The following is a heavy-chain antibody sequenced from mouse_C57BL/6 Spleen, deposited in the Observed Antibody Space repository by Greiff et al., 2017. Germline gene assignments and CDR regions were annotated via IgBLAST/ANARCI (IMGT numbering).Heavy chain of an antibody. V-gene: IGHV5-4*03. Sequence: EVKVVESGGGLVKPGGSLKLSCAASGFTFSSYAMSWVRQTPEKRLEWVATISDGGSYTYYPDNVKGRFILSRDKAKNNVNRQMSHLKTENTAMYYGARHSYYSNYLAWCAYWGQGTLVTVSA. D-gene: IGHD2-5*01. CDR1: GFTFSSYA. J-gene: IGHJ3*01. CDR2: ISDGGSYT. CDR3: ARHSYYSNYLAWCAY.